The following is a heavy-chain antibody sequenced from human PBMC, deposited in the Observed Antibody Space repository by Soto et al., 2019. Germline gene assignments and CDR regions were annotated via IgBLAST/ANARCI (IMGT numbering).Heavy chain of an antibody. D-gene: IGHD2-2*01. V-gene: IGHV3-73*01. CDR1: GFTFSGSA. CDR3: TRLGCSSTSCYVGRAYYYYGMDV. J-gene: IGHJ6*02. Sequence: PGGSLRLSCAASGFTFSGSAMHWVRQASGKGLEWVGRIRSKANSYATAYAASVKGRFTISRDDSKNTAYLQMNSLKTEDTAVYYCTRLGCSSTSCYVGRAYYYYGMDVWGQGTTVTVSS. CDR2: IRSKANSYAT.